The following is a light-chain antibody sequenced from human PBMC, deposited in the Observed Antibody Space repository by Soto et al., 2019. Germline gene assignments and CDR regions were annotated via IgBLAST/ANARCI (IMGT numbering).Light chain of an antibody. J-gene: IGKJ1*01. CDR3: QQYSSFPWT. V-gene: IGKV1-5*03. Sequence: DIQMTQSPSTLSAFVGDRVTITCRASQSIDSWLAWYQQKAGKAPKLLIYKTSNLQSGVPSRFSGSGFGTEFTLAISSLQPDDFATYYRQQYSSFPWTFGQGTKVDIK. CDR2: KTS. CDR1: QSIDSW.